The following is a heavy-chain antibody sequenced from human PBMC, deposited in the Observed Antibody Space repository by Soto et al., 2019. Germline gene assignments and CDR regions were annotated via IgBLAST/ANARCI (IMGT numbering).Heavy chain of an antibody. CDR3: ARGSHAINGEEAFDF. D-gene: IGHD7-27*01. J-gene: IGHJ3*01. CDR2: IIPIFGTA. Sequence: QVQLVQSGAEVQKPGSSVNVSCKTSAGTFSSFAISWVRQAPGQGLEWMGGIIPIFGTASYAEKFQGRVTIHADESTSTAYMERSSMRYEDTAVYYCARGSHAINGEEAFDFWGQGTMVTVSS. CDR1: AGTFSSFA. V-gene: IGHV1-69*01.